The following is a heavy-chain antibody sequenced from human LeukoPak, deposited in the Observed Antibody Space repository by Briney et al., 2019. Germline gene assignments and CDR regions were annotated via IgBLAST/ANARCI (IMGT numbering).Heavy chain of an antibody. CDR2: ISSDGSKR. CDR1: GFTFSSFA. D-gene: IGHD6-13*01. Sequence: GRSLRLSCAASGFTFSSFAMHWVRQAPGRGLEWVAAISSDGSKRYYADSVKGRFTISRDNSRNSLYLQMNSLRTEDTALYYCAKDIDSSWYAEYFQHWGQGTLVTVSS. V-gene: IGHV3-30-3*01. J-gene: IGHJ1*01. CDR3: AKDIDSSWYAEYFQH.